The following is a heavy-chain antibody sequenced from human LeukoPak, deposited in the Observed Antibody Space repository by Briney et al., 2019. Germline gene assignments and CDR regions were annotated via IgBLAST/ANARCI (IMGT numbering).Heavy chain of an antibody. J-gene: IGHJ3*01. V-gene: IGHV1-69*13. Sequence: GASVKVSCKASGGTFSSYAISWVRQAPGQGLEWMGGIIPIFGTANYAQKFQGRVTITADESTSTAYMELSSLRSEDTAVYYCARDNDYVGTLWGQRTMVAVSS. D-gene: IGHD4-23*01. CDR3: ARDNDYVGTL. CDR2: IIPIFGTA. CDR1: GGTFSSYA.